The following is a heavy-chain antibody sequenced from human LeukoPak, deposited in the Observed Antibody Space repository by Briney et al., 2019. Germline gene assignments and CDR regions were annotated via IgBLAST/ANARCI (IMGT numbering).Heavy chain of an antibody. Sequence: SETLSLTCSLSGGSISNYYWSWIRQPPGKGLEWIGYIYYSGSTNYNPSLKSRVTISVDTSKNQFSLKLSSVTAADTAVYYCARGVTHYYYYYYMDVWGKGTTVTISS. D-gene: IGHD5-18*01. J-gene: IGHJ6*03. CDR2: IYYSGST. V-gene: IGHV4-59*01. CDR1: GGSISNYY. CDR3: ARGVTHYYYYYYMDV.